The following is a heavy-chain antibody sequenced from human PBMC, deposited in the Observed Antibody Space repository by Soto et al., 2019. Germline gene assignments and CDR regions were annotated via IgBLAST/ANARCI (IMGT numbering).Heavy chain of an antibody. Sequence: SETLSLTCTVSGGSISSYYLSWIRQPPGKGLEWIGYIYYSGSTNYNPSLKSRLIISVDTSQNQVSLKLASVTAADTAVYYCLTQGFGPLHGLADVWGQGTTVTVSS. CDR1: GGSISSYY. CDR2: IYYSGST. V-gene: IGHV4-59*08. J-gene: IGHJ6*02. D-gene: IGHD3-10*01. CDR3: LTQGFGPLHGLADV.